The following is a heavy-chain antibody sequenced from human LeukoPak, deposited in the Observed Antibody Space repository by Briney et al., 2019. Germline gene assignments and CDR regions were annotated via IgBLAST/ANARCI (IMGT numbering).Heavy chain of an antibody. Sequence: SAGSLSFSCAASGFTCSDYYMRWIRQAPGKGLKWVSYISSSSYTNYADSVKGRFTISRDNAKNSLYLQMNSLRAEDTAVYYCARYYYGSGSYNALYYFYYWGQGTLVTVSS. D-gene: IGHD3-10*01. J-gene: IGHJ4*02. V-gene: IGHV3-11*06. CDR3: ARYYYGSGSYNALYYFYY. CDR2: ISSSSYT. CDR1: GFTCSDYY.